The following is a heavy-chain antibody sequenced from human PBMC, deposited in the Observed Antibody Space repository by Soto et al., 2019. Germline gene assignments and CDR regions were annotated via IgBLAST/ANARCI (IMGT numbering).Heavy chain of an antibody. CDR1: GWSFRAYS. CDR3: ARSPRPGRLRDISAGS. V-gene: IGHV4-34*01. Sequence: SETLSLTCAFYGWSFRAYSLGWVRPPPGKGLEWIGDSGSTNYNPSLKSRVTVSVDTSKNQFSLKLRSVTAADTAVYYCARSPRPGRLRDISAGSWGQGTLVTVSS. D-gene: IGHD6-19*01. J-gene: IGHJ5*02. CDR2: SGST.